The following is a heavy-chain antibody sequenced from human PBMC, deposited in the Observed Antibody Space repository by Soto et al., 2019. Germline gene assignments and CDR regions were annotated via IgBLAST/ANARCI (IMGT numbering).Heavy chain of an antibody. J-gene: IGHJ4*02. D-gene: IGHD1-26*01. CDR2: IIPILGIA. Sequence: ASVKVSCKASGGTFSSYTISWVRQAPGQGLEWMGRIIPILGIANYAQKFQGRVTITADKSTSTAYMELSSLRSEDTAVYYCVRAHSGSYYNSGDYYFDYWGQGTLVTVSS. V-gene: IGHV1-69*02. CDR1: GGTFSSYT. CDR3: VRAHSGSYYNSGDYYFDY.